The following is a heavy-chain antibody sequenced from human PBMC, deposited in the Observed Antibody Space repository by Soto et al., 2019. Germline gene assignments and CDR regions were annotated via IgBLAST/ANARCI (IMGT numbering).Heavy chain of an antibody. Sequence: QVQLQQWGAGLLKPSETLSLTCAVAGGSFRGFYWTWLRQTPEKGLEWIGDINHSGSTNYNPSLKSRVTMSVDTSQSQFSLELSRFSLELTSVTAADSAVYYFDVWGRGTQVTVSS. CDR1: GGSFRGFY. J-gene: IGHJ2*01. CDR2: INHSGST. CDR3: DV. V-gene: IGHV4-34*01.